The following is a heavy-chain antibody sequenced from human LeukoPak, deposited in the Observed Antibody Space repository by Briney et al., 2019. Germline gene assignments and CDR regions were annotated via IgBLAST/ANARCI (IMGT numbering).Heavy chain of an antibody. D-gene: IGHD1-1*01. Sequence: PSETLSLTCTVSGGSISSGSYYWSWIRQPAGTGLEWIGRIYTSGSTNYNPSLKSRVTISVDTSKNQFSLKLSSVTAADTAVYYCARDLERWSTHWYFDLWGRGTLVTVSS. J-gene: IGHJ2*01. CDR1: GGSISSGSYY. CDR2: IYTSGST. CDR3: ARDLERWSTHWYFDL. V-gene: IGHV4-61*02.